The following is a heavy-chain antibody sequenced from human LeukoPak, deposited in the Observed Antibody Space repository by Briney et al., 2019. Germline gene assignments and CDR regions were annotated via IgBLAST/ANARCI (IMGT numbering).Heavy chain of an antibody. J-gene: IGHJ4*03. D-gene: IGHD2/OR15-2a*01. CDR2: IGGSASGT. CDR3: SERGVVVRVFLSGVHKKGDYFCP. CDR1: GITLSNYG. V-gene: IGHV3-23*01. Sequence: GGSLRLSCAVSGITLSNYGMTWVRQAPGKGLEWVAGIGGSASGTNYADSVKGRFTISRDNSKITLYLQMTSLRAEDTAVYFWSERGVVVRVFLSGVHKKGDYFCPRGPGALATVSS.